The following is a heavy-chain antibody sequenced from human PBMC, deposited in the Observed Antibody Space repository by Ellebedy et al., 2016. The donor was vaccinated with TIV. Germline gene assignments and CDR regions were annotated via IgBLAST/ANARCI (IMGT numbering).Heavy chain of an antibody. J-gene: IGHJ6*02. Sequence: AASVKVSCKVSGYTLTKLSINWVRQAPGEGLEWMGWIGTYNGNTNYAQKFQGSVTMTTDTSTSKVYMDLRSLRSDDTALYYCAMGLWFGELDVWGQGTTVTVSS. CDR2: IGTYNGNT. D-gene: IGHD3-10*01. CDR3: AMGLWFGELDV. V-gene: IGHV1-18*01. CDR1: GYTLTKLS.